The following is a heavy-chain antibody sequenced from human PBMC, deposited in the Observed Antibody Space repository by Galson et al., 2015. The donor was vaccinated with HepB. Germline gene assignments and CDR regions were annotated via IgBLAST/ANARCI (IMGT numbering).Heavy chain of an antibody. CDR2: INPSGGST. V-gene: IGHV1-46*01. J-gene: IGHJ5*02. CDR3: ARGRITISRDNWFDP. Sequence: SVKVSCKASGYTFTSYYMHWVRQAPGEGLEWMGIINPSGGSTSYAQKFQGRVTMTRDTSTSTVYMELSSLRSEDTAVYYCARGRITISRDNWFDPWGQGTLVTVSS. D-gene: IGHD3-3*01. CDR1: GYTFTSYY.